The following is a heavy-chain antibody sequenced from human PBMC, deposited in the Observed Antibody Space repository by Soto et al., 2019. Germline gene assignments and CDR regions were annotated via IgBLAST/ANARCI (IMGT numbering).Heavy chain of an antibody. V-gene: IGHV1-3*05. CDR3: ARAVAVPADFDY. CDR2: INAGNGNT. Sequence: QVQLVQSGAEEKKPEASVKVSCKASGYTFTAYAMHWVRQAPGQRLEWMGWINAGNGNTKYSQKFQGRVTITRDTSASTAYMELSSLRSEDTAAYYCARAVAVPADFDYWGQGTLVTVSS. CDR1: GYTFTAYA. J-gene: IGHJ4*02. D-gene: IGHD6-19*01.